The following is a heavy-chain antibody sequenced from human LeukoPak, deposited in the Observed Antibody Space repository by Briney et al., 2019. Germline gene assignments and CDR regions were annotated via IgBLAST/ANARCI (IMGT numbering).Heavy chain of an antibody. D-gene: IGHD4-17*01. CDR3: ARENDYGDYYDY. V-gene: IGHV3-33*01. CDR2: IWYDGSNK. Sequence: GRSLRLSCAASGFTFSSYGMHWVRQAPGKGLEWVAVIWYDGSNKYYADSVKGRFTISRDNSKNTLYLQMNSLRAEDTAVYYCARENDYGDYYDYWGQGTLVTVSS. J-gene: IGHJ4*02. CDR1: GFTFSSYG.